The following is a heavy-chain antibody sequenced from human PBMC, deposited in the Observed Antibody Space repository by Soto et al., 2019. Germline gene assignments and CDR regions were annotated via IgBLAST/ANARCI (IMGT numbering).Heavy chain of an antibody. D-gene: IGHD5-18*01. Sequence: GGSLRLSCAASGFTLSSYSMNWVRQTPGKGLELISYISRSSTTTIYYADSVKGRFTISRDNAKNSLYLQMNSLRDEDTAVYYCARDRLGYSYGNSMDVWGQGTTVTVSS. CDR2: ISRSSTTTI. CDR3: ARDRLGYSYGNSMDV. V-gene: IGHV3-48*02. J-gene: IGHJ6*02. CDR1: GFTLSSYS.